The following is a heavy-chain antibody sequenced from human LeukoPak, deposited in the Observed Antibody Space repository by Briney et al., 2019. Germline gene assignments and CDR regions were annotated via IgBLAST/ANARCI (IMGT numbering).Heavy chain of an antibody. Sequence: GGSLRLSCAASGFTFSSYAMNWVRQAPGKGLEWVSAISGSGGSTYYADSVKGRFTISRDNSKNTLYLQMNSLRAEDTAVYYCAKAGIAVAGPDEGYFDYWGQGTLVTVSS. J-gene: IGHJ4*02. D-gene: IGHD6-19*01. V-gene: IGHV3-23*01. CDR1: GFTFSSYA. CDR3: AKAGIAVAGPDEGYFDY. CDR2: ISGSGGST.